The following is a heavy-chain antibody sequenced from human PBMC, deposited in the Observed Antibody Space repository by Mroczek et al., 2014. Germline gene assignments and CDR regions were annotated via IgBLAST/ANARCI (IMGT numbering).Heavy chain of an antibody. D-gene: IGHD2-21*02. V-gene: IGHV3-30*18. Sequence: QVQLVQSGGGVVQPGRSLRLSCAASGFTFSSYGMHWVRQAPGKGLEWVAVISYDGSNKYYADSVKGRFTISRDNSKNTLYLQMNSLRAEDTAVYYCAKEYCGGDCSQGGMDVWGQGTHGH. J-gene: IGHJ6*02. CDR2: ISYDGSNK. CDR1: GFTFSSYG. CDR3: AKEYCGGDCSQGGMDV.